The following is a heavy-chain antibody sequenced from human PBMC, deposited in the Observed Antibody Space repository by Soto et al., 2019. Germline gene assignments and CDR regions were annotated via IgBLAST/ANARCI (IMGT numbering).Heavy chain of an antibody. CDR2: ISYSGST. D-gene: IGHD3-16*01. CDR1: GASLSSHN. J-gene: IGHJ4*02. Sequence: XTRPLPCTVSGASLSSHNWTWLRQSAGKGLELIGYISYSGSTYYNPSHKSRVTISAYRSRNQFSLKLSSVISADTAVYYCARADPDASVGYCGQAILVTVS. V-gene: IGHV4-59*11. CDR3: ARADPDASVGY.